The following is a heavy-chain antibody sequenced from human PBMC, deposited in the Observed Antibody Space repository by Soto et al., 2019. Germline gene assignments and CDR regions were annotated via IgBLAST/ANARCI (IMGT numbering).Heavy chain of an antibody. CDR1: GYTFTSYG. CDR2: ISAYNGNT. Sequence: QVQLVQSGAEVKKPGASVKVSCKASGYTFTSYGISWVRQAPGQGLEWMGWISAYNGNTNYAQKLQGRVTMTTDTSQSTAYMELRSLRSDDTAVYYCARIGGSYYGDYYGMDVWGQGTTVTVSS. D-gene: IGHD1-26*01. V-gene: IGHV1-18*01. J-gene: IGHJ6*02. CDR3: ARIGGSYYGDYYGMDV.